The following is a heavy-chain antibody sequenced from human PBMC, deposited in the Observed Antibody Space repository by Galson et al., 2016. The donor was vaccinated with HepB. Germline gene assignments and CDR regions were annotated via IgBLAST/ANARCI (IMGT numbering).Heavy chain of an antibody. CDR2: ISYDGNNN. CDR3: AKVRGDYYYDTSGLDAFDI. J-gene: IGHJ3*02. CDR1: GFTFSNYW. D-gene: IGHD3-22*01. V-gene: IGHV3-30*18. Sequence: SLRLSCAASGFTFSNYWMHWVRQAPGKGLEWVAVISYDGNNNYYVDSVKGRFTISRDNSQNTLFLQMNSLRTEDTAIYYCAKVRGDYYYDTSGLDAFDIWGQGTMVTVSS.